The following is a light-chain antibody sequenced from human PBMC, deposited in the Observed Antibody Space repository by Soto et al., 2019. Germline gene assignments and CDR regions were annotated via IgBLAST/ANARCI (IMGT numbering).Light chain of an antibody. CDR2: DNN. V-gene: IGLV1-51*01. J-gene: IGLJ3*02. Sequence: QSVLTQPPSMSVAPGQMVAISCSGTSSNIGDNSVSWYQHFPGTAPKVLIYDNNRRPSGIPDRFSGSKSGTSATLTIIGLQTGDEADYYCATWDSALSAGVFGGGTKLTVL. CDR3: ATWDSALSAGV. CDR1: SSNIGDNS.